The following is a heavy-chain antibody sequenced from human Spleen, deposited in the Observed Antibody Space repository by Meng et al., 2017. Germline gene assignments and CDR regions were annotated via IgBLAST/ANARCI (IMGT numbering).Heavy chain of an antibody. CDR1: GESIRNRDC. CDR2: ISQGSGRT. CDR3: AIDGSGWQQEDF. J-gene: IGHJ4*02. V-gene: IGHV4-4*02. D-gene: IGHD6-19*01. Sequence: QPQASGAGLVKSSPLLDRPWAVSGESIRNRDCVSWVRQPPGKGLEWMGEISQGSGRTHYNPSLKSRVTIPLEKSKNKFSLNVNSVTAADTAVYYCAIDGSGWQQEDFWGQGTLVTVLL.